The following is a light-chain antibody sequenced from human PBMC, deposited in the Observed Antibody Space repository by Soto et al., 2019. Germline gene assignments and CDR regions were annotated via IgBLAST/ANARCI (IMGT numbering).Light chain of an antibody. J-gene: IGKJ1*01. V-gene: IGKV3-15*01. Sequence: MVLTQSPGTLSLSPGERATLSSMASQSVSSSYLAWYQQKPGQAPRLLIYGASTRATGIPARFSGSGSGTEFTLIISSLQSEDSAVYYCQQYNSWLWTFGQGTKVDIK. CDR2: GAS. CDR1: QSVSSSY. CDR3: QQYNSWLWT.